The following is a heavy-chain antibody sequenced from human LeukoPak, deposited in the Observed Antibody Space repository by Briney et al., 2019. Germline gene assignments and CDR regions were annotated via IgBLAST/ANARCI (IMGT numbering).Heavy chain of an antibody. J-gene: IGHJ4*02. Sequence: ASVKVSCKASGYTFTGYYMHWVRQAPGQGLEWMGWINPNSGDTNYAQKFQGRVTMTRDTSISTAYMELSRLRSDDTAVYYCARDTITMVRGVIALPDDYWGQGTLVTVSS. CDR3: ARDTITMVRGVIALPDDY. D-gene: IGHD3-10*01. CDR1: GYTFTGYY. CDR2: INPNSGDT. V-gene: IGHV1-2*02.